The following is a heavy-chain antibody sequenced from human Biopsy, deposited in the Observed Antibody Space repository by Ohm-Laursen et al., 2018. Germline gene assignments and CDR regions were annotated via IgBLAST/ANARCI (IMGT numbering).Heavy chain of an antibody. V-gene: IGHV4-59*08. CDR3: ARLPHGDLRYNFDY. CDR1: GGSISNYY. CDR2: ISYSGST. J-gene: IGHJ4*02. D-gene: IGHD2-21*02. Sequence: TLSLTCTVSGGSISNYYWSWVRQPPGKGLEWIGYISYSGSTNYNPSLRSRVTISLDTSKNQFSLKLGSVTAADTAVYYCARLPHGDLRYNFDYWGQGTLATVSS.